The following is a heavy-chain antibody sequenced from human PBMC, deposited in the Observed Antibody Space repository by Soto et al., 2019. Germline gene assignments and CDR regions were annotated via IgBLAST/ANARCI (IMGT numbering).Heavy chain of an antibody. Sequence: QLQLQESGSGLVKPSQTLSLTCAVSGGSISSGGYSWSWLRQPPGKGLVWIGYIYHSGSTNYNPSLKSRVTISVDSSKNQFALKLSSVTAADTALYYCAAGGGLPRYYWGQGTLVTVSS. D-gene: IGHD5-12*01. CDR1: GGSISSGGYS. V-gene: IGHV4-30-2*01. CDR2: IYHSGST. J-gene: IGHJ4*02. CDR3: AAGGGLPRYY.